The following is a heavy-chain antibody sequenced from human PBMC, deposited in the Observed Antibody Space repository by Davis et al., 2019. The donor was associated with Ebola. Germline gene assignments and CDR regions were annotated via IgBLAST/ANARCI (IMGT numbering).Heavy chain of an antibody. J-gene: IGHJ4*02. Sequence: GESLKISCKGSGYSFTSYWIGWVRQMPGKGLEWMGIIYPGDSDTRYSPSFQGQVTISADKSISTAYLQWSSLKALDTAMYYCARHYYDFWSGPYYFDYWGQGTLVTVSS. V-gene: IGHV5-51*01. D-gene: IGHD3-3*01. CDR1: GYSFTSYW. CDR2: IYPGDSDT. CDR3: ARHYYDFWSGPYYFDY.